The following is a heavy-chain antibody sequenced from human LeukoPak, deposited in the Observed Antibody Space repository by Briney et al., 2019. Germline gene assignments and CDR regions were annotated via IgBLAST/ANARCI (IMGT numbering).Heavy chain of an antibody. CDR3: ATDRFSVRGAEYYFDY. Sequence: ASVKVSFKVSGYTLTELSMHWVRQAPGKGLEWMGGFDPEDGETIYAQKFQGRVTMTEDTSTDTAYMELSSLRSEDTAVYYCATDRFSVRGAEYYFDYWGQGTLVTVSS. J-gene: IGHJ4*02. D-gene: IGHD3-10*02. CDR2: FDPEDGET. V-gene: IGHV1-24*01. CDR1: GYTLTELS.